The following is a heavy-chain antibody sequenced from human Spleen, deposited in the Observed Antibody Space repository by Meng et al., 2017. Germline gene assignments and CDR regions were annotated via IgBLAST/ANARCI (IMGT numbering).Heavy chain of an antibody. J-gene: IGHJ6*02. V-gene: IGHV4-38-2*01. CDR1: GYSITGSYN. D-gene: IGHD2-21*02. Sequence: SQTLSLTCAVSGYSITGSYNWGWIRQSPGKGLEWIGSIYQSGSTYHNPSLKSRVTMSADTYKNQFSLKLTPVTPADTAVYYCAGGAVVTLIFYHAMDVWGQGTTVTFSS. CDR2: IYQSGST. CDR3: AGGAVVTLIFYHAMDV.